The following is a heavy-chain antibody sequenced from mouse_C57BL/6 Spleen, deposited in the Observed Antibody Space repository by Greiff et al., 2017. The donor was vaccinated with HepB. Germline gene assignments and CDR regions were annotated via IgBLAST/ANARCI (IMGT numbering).Heavy chain of an antibody. J-gene: IGHJ3*01. Sequence: EVKLMESGGGLVKPGGSLKLSCAASGFTFSSYAMSWVRQTPEKRLEWVAYISSGGDYIYYADTVKGRFTISRDNARNTLYLQMSSLKSEDTAMYYCTRASYGSSLWFAYWGQGTLVTVSA. V-gene: IGHV5-9-1*02. D-gene: IGHD1-1*01. CDR2: ISSGGDYI. CDR3: TRASYGSSLWFAY. CDR1: GFTFSSYA.